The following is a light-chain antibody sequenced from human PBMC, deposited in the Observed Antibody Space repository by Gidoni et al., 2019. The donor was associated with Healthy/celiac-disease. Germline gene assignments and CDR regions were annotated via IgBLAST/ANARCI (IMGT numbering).Light chain of an antibody. Sequence: DIEMTQSPSSLSASVGDRVTITSQASQGMSNYIAWFQQKPGKAPQSLSYSAYSLQSGVPSKFSGSGSGTDFTLTISSLQPEDFATYYCQQYNSYPPTFGGXAKVEIK. CDR1: QGMSNY. CDR3: QQYNSYPPT. CDR2: SAY. V-gene: IGKV1-16*02. J-gene: IGKJ4*01.